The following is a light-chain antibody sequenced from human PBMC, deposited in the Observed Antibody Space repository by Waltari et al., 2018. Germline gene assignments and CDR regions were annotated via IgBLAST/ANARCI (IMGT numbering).Light chain of an antibody. Sequence: VVMTQSPLSLSVTLRQAASIPCKSTQSLVPSDGYTNLNWFQQRPGPSPRRLIYWVLYRDSGVPDRFSGSGSGTDFTLRISRVEAEDVGVDYCMQGTRWPYTFGQGTQLDIK. CDR1: QSLVPSDGYTN. J-gene: IGKJ2*01. CDR2: WVL. V-gene: IGKV2-30*02. CDR3: MQGTRWPYT.